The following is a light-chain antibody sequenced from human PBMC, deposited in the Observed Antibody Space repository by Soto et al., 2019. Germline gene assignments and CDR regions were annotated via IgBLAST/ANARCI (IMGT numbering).Light chain of an antibody. Sequence: DIQMTQSPSTLSGSVGDRVTITCRASQTISSWLAWYQQKPGKAPKLLIYKASTLKSGVPSRFSGSGSGTEFTLTISSLQPDDFATYYCQQLFIYPPTFGPGTKVDIK. CDR1: QTISSW. CDR2: KAS. V-gene: IGKV1-5*03. CDR3: QQLFIYPPT. J-gene: IGKJ3*01.